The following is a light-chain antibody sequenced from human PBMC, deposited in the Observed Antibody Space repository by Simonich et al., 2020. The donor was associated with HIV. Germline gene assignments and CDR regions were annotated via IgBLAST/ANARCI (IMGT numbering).Light chain of an antibody. CDR1: QDIRNY. Sequence: DIQMTQSPSSLSASVGDRVTITCQASQDIRNYLNWYQQKPGKAPKLLIYAASSLQSGVTSRFSGSGSGTEFTLTISSLQPDDFATYYCQQYNTYPRTFGQGTKVEI. J-gene: IGKJ1*01. V-gene: IGKV1-16*01. CDR3: QQYNTYPRT. CDR2: AAS.